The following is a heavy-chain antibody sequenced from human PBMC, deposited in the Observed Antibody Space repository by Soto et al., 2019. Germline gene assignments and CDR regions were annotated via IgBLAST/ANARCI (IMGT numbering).Heavy chain of an antibody. J-gene: IGHJ4*02. CDR1: GGSISSYY. CDR3: ARGMRYSSWPALDY. Sequence: SETLSLTCTVSGGSISSYYWSWIRQPAGKGLEWIGRIYTSGSTNYNPSLKSRVTMSVDTSKNQFSLKLSSVTAADTAVYYCARGMRYSSWPALDYWGRGTLVTVSS. CDR2: IYTSGST. D-gene: IGHD6-13*01. V-gene: IGHV4-4*07.